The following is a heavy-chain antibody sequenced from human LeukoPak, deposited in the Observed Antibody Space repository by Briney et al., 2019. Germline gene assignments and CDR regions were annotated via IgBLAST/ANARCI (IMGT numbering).Heavy chain of an antibody. CDR3: ARGASSSSPYYYHALDV. V-gene: IGHV3-72*01. Sequence: GGSLRLSCVASGFTFSGHYMDWVRQAPGKGLEWVGRIRDKANSYTTEYAASVKGRYTVSGDDSKSSLYLQMNSLNTEDTAVYYCARGASSSSPYYYHALDVWGQGTTVTVSS. CDR1: GFTFSGHY. J-gene: IGHJ6*02. CDR2: IRDKANSYTT. D-gene: IGHD2-2*01.